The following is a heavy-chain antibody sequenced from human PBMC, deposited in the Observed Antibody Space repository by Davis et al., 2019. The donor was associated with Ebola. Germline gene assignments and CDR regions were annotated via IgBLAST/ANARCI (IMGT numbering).Heavy chain of an antibody. Sequence: SVKVSCKASGYTFTYRYLHWVRQAPGQALEWMGWITPFNGTTNYAQKFQDRVTITRDRSMSTAYMELSSLRSEDTAMYYCATSIAVATRYYYYGMDVWGQGTTVTVSS. V-gene: IGHV1-45*02. CDR1: GYTFTYRY. CDR2: ITPFNGTT. CDR3: ATSIAVATRYYYYGMDV. J-gene: IGHJ6*02. D-gene: IGHD6-19*01.